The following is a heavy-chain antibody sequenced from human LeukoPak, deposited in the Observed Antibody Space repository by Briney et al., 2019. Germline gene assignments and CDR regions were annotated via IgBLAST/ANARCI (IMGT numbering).Heavy chain of an antibody. CDR3: ARIGGWFGNDY. CDR1: GFSFSSYV. J-gene: IGHJ4*02. Sequence: QPGGSLRLSCAASGFSFSSYVMSWVGQAPGKGLEWVANIRPDGNEKYYVDSVKGRFTISRDNAKNSLYLQMNSLRAEDTAVYYCARIGGWFGNDYWGQGTLVTVSS. CDR2: IRPDGNEK. V-gene: IGHV3-7*03. D-gene: IGHD3-10*01.